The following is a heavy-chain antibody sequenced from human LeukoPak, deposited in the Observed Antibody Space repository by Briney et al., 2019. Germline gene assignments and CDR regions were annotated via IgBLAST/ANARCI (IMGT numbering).Heavy chain of an antibody. V-gene: IGHV3-30*03. CDR2: ISHDGTNK. CDR3: ARGPGALDY. CDR1: GFALSRYG. Sequence: GGSLRLSCAASGFALSRYGMHWVRQAPGKGLEGVALISHDGTNKNHADSVKGRFTISRDNSNNTLYLQMNSLRPEDTAVYYCARGPGALDYWGQGTLVTVSS. J-gene: IGHJ4*02. D-gene: IGHD2-2*01.